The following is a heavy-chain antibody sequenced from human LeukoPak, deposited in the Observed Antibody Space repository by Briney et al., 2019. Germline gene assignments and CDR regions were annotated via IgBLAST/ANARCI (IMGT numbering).Heavy chain of an antibody. J-gene: IGHJ5*02. Sequence: GGSLRLSCAASGFTFSGSAMHWVRQASGKGLEWVGRIRSKANSYATAYAASVKGRFTISRDDSKNTLYLQMNSLRAEDTAVYYCAKAGGSGTYYNPHDWFDPWGQGTLVTVSS. CDR2: IRSKANSYAT. CDR1: GFTFSGSA. D-gene: IGHD3-10*01. V-gene: IGHV3-73*01. CDR3: AKAGGSGTYYNPHDWFDP.